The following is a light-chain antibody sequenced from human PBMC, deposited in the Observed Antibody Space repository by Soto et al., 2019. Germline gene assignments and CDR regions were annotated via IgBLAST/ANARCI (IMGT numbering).Light chain of an antibody. CDR3: QQRQKWPPLT. J-gene: IGKJ4*01. V-gene: IGKV3-11*01. CDR1: QSVDIY. CDR2: DTS. Sequence: EVVLTQSPATLSLSPGDRATLSCRASQSVDIYLAWYQQKPGQPPRLLIYDTSNRATGIPARFSGSGSGTEFTLSINGLEPEDFAVYYCQQRQKWPPLTFGGGTKVEI.